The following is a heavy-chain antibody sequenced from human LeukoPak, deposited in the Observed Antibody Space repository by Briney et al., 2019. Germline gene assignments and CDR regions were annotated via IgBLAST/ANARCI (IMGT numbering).Heavy chain of an antibody. D-gene: IGHD2-15*01. V-gene: IGHV4-61*02. CDR3: ARVKRWVVAAKGGYFDY. Sequence: PSETLSLTCTVSGGSMSSGNYYWSWIRQPAGKGLEWIGRVYTTGSTNYNPSLKSRVTISVDTSKNQFSLKLSSVTAADTAVYYCARVKRWVVAAKGGYFDYWGQGTLVTVSS. CDR1: GGSMSSGNYY. CDR2: VYTTGST. J-gene: IGHJ4*02.